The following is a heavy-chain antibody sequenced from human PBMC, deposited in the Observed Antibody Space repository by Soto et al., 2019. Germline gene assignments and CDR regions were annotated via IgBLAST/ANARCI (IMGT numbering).Heavy chain of an antibody. CDR3: ARVGIVVVPAARHYYYYYGMDV. V-gene: IGHV1-69*06. D-gene: IGHD2-2*01. CDR1: GGTFSSYA. Sequence: ASVKVSCKASGGTFSSYAISWVRQAPGQGLEWMGGIIPIFGTANYAQKFQGRVTITADKSTSTAYMELSSLRSEDTAVYYCARVGIVVVPAARHYYYYYGMDVWG. CDR2: IIPIFGTA. J-gene: IGHJ6*02.